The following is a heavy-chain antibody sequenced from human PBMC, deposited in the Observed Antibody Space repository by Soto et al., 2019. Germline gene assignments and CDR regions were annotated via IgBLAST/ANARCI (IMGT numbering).Heavy chain of an antibody. V-gene: IGHV3-21*01. CDR3: ARGRYYDFWSGYPYYYYYYMDV. CDR2: ISSSSSYI. Sequence: GSLRLSCAASGFTFSSYSMNWVRQAPGKGLEWVSSISSSSSYIYYADSVKGRFTISRDNAKNSLYLQMNSLGAEDTAVYYCARGRYYDFWSGYPYYYYYYMDVWGKGTTVTVSS. D-gene: IGHD3-3*01. J-gene: IGHJ6*03. CDR1: GFTFSSYS.